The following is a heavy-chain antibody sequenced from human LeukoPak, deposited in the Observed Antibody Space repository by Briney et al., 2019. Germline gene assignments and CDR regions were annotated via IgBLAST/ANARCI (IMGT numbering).Heavy chain of an antibody. V-gene: IGHV4-39*07. J-gene: IGHJ6*04. CDR1: GGSISSSSYY. CDR2: IYYSGST. D-gene: IGHD3-10*01. CDR3: ARDGDGSGSNV. Sequence: PSETLSLTCTVSGGSISSSSYYWGWIRQPPGKGLEWIGSIYYSGSTYYNPSLKSRVTISVDTSKNQFSLKLSSVTAADTAVYYCARDGDGSGSNVWGKGTTVTVSS.